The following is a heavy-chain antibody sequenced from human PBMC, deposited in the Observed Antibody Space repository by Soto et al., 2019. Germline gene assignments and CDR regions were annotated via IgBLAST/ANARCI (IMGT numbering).Heavy chain of an antibody. CDR2: ISYDGSNK. D-gene: IGHD5-18*01. Sequence: GGSLRLSCAASGFTFSSYAMHWVRQAPGKGLEWVAVISYDGSNKYYADSVKGRFTISRDNSKNTLYLQMNSLRAEDTAVYYCARDVYSYGPGVADYWGQGTLVTVSS. CDR1: GFTFSSYA. CDR3: ARDVYSYGPGVADY. J-gene: IGHJ4*02. V-gene: IGHV3-30-3*01.